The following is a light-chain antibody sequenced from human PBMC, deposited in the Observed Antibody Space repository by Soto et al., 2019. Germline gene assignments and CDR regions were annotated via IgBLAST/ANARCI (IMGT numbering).Light chain of an antibody. CDR2: GAS. J-gene: IGKJ2*01. Sequence: DIVMTQSPGSLGVSLGEKATVACRSSQSVFHSSTNRSFLAWYQQRPGLPPTLLIYGASIRESGVPVRFSGSGSGRDFNLTIDNLQPEDVAIYHCQQYYSTPYTFGQGTKLDIK. CDR3: QQYYSTPYT. CDR1: QSVFHSSTNRSF. V-gene: IGKV4-1*01.